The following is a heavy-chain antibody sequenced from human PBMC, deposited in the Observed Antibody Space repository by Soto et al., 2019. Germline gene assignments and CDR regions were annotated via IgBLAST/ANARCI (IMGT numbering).Heavy chain of an antibody. CDR2: INSDSSSI. D-gene: IGHD3-22*01. V-gene: IGHV3-48*02. Sequence: GGSLRLSCAASGFMFSVYTMNWVRQAPGKGLEWISSINSDSSSIYHADSVKGRFTISRDNAKNSVDLQMNSLRDEDTAVYYCARSYCHDSSAYYYDYWGQGALVTVSS. CDR3: ARSYCHDSSAYYYDY. J-gene: IGHJ4*02. CDR1: GFMFSVYT.